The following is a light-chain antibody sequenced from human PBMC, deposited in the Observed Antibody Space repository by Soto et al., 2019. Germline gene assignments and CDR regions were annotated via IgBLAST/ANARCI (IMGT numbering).Light chain of an antibody. V-gene: IGKV3-11*01. CDR3: QQRGNRPA. J-gene: IGKJ4*01. CDR1: QSLSSP. CDR2: DTS. Sequence: EIVLTQSPATLSLSPGDRATLSCRASQSLSSPLAWYPQKPGQPPRLLIYDTSVRATGIPARFSGSGSGTDFTLTISSLEPADFAIYYCQQRGNRPAFGGGPRWRSN.